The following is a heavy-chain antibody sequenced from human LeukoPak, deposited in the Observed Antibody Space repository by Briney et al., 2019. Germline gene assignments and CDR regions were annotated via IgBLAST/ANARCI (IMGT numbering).Heavy chain of an antibody. V-gene: IGHV4-34*01. Sequence: SETLSLTCAVYGGSFSGYYWSWIRQPPGKGLEWIGKINHSGSTNYNPSLKSRVTISVDTSKNQFSLKLSSVTAADTAVYYCTIFGVAHDAFDIWGQGTMVTVSS. D-gene: IGHD3-3*01. CDR3: TIFGVAHDAFDI. J-gene: IGHJ3*02. CDR2: INHSGST. CDR1: GGSFSGYY.